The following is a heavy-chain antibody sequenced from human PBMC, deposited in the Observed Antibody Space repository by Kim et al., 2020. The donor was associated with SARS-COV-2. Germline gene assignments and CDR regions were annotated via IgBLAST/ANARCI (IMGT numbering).Heavy chain of an antibody. Sequence: NHSGSTNYNPSLKSRVTISVDTSKNQFSLKLSSVTAAETAVYYCARGFDLWGRGTLVTVSS. V-gene: IGHV4-34*01. CDR3: ARGFDL. CDR2: NHSGST. J-gene: IGHJ2*01.